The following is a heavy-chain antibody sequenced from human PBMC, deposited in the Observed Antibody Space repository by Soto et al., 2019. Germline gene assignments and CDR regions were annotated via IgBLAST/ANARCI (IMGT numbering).Heavy chain of an antibody. CDR3: VRVGRLGGY. Sequence: GGSLRLSCTASGFTFSSYWMSWVRQAPGKGLGWVANIKEDGSGKYYVDSVKGRFSISRDNARNSLYLQMNSLRVEDTAVYYCVRVGRLGGYWGQGALVTVSS. V-gene: IGHV3-7*03. CDR2: IKEDGSGK. D-gene: IGHD3-16*01. CDR1: GFTFSSYW. J-gene: IGHJ4*02.